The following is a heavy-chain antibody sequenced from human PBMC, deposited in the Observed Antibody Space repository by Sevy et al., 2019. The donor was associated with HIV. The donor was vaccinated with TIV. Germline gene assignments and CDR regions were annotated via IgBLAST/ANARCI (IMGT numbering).Heavy chain of an antibody. CDR1: GFTFSSYA. Sequence: GGSLRLSCAASGFTFSSYAMHWVRQAPGKGLEWVAVISYDGSNKYYADSVKGRFTISRDNSKNTLYLQMDSLRAEDTAVYYCARVPWGYYDYVGGGYRHPSGDYWGQGTLVTVSS. J-gene: IGHJ4*02. V-gene: IGHV3-30-3*01. D-gene: IGHD3-16*02. CDR3: ARVPWGYYDYVGGGYRHPSGDY. CDR2: ISYDGSNK.